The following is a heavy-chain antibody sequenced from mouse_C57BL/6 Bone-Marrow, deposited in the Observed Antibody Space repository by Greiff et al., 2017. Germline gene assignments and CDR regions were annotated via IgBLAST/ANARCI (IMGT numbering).Heavy chain of an antibody. CDR1: GYTFTSYW. Sequence: VQLQQPGAELVRPGTSVKLSCKASGYTFTSYWMHWVKQRPGQGLEWIGVIDPSDSYTNYNQKFKGKATLTVDTSSSTAYMPLSSLTSEDSAVYYCAPYYGSSMDYWGQGTSVTVSS. V-gene: IGHV1-59*01. CDR2: IDPSDSYT. D-gene: IGHD1-1*01. CDR3: APYYGSSMDY. J-gene: IGHJ4*01.